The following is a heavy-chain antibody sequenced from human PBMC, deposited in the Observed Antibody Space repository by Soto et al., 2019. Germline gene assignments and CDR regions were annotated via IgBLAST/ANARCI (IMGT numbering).Heavy chain of an antibody. Sequence: QVQLVESGGGVVQPGRSLRLSCAASGFTFSSYGMHWVRQSPGKGLEWVAVISYDGSNKYYADSVKGRFTISRDNSKNPLYLQMNRLRGENTAGYYGTKDMYSSGWYVQPAGHYYYYDMSVCGQGTTVTFSS. CDR2: ISYDGSNK. CDR3: TKDMYSSGWYVQPAGHYYYYDMSV. CDR1: GFTFSSYG. J-gene: IGHJ6*02. V-gene: IGHV3-30*18. D-gene: IGHD6-19*01.